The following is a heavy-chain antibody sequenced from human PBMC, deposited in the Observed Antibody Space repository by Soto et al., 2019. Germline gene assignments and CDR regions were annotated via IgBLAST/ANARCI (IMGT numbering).Heavy chain of an antibody. D-gene: IGHD3-10*01. CDR3: ARSAGQPTDAFDI. CDR1: GYTFTSYD. Sequence: QVQLVQSGAEVKKPGASVKVSCKASGYTFTSYDINWVRQATGQGLEWMGWMNPNSGNTGYAQKFQGRVTMTRNTSIDTAYMELSRLSSEDTAVYSWARSAGQPTDAFDIWGQGTMVTVSS. V-gene: IGHV1-8*02. CDR2: MNPNSGNT. J-gene: IGHJ3*02.